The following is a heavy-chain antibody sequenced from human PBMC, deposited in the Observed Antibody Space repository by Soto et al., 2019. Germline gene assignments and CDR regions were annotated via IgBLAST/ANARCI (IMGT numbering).Heavy chain of an antibody. Sequence: ASVKVSCKASGYTFTSYAMHWVRQAPGQRLEWMGWINAGNGNTKYSQKFQGRVTITRDTSASTAYMELSSLRSEDTAVYYCARDRAYCGGDCSSAGAWFDPWG. CDR3: ARDRAYCGGDCSSAGAWFDP. CDR1: GYTFTSYA. D-gene: IGHD2-21*02. J-gene: IGHJ5*02. CDR2: INAGNGNT. V-gene: IGHV1-3*01.